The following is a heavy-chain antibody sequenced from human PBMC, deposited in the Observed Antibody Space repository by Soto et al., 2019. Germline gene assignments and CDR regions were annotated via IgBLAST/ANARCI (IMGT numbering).Heavy chain of an antibody. J-gene: IGHJ4*02. CDR3: AKGSDGSRYSSAAF. Sequence: GGSLRLSCAASGFIFSDYGMTWVRQAPRKGLGWVSSIGDGDSTFYADSVKGRFTISRDNSKNTLFLQMNSLRAEDTAVYYCAKGSDGSRYSSAAFWGQGTLVTVSS. CDR1: GFIFSDYG. D-gene: IGHD2-15*01. CDR2: IGDGDST. V-gene: IGHV3-23*01.